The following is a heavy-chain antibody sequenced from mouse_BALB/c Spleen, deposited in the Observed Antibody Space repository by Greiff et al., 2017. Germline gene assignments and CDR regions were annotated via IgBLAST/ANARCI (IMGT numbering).Heavy chain of an antibody. J-gene: IGHJ2*01. V-gene: IGHV2-9*02. CDR3: ARDRSYGSSSYYLDY. CDR2: IWAGGST. Sequence: VKLMESGPGLVAPSQSLSITCTVSGFSLTSYGVHWVRQPPGKGLEWLGVIWAGGSTNYNSALMSRLSISKDNSKSQVFLKMNSLQTDDTAMYYCARDRSYGSSSYYLDYWGQGTTLTVSS. CDR1: GFSLTSYG. D-gene: IGHD1-1*01.